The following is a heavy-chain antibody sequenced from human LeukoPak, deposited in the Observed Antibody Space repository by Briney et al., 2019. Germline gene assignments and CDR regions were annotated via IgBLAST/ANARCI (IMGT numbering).Heavy chain of an antibody. CDR1: GGSISSYY. D-gene: IGHD2-15*01. J-gene: IGHJ4*02. CDR2: IYYSGST. CDR3: ARHTLVAASSFDY. Sequence: SETLSLTCTVSGGSISSYYWSWIRQPPGKGLEWIGYIYYSGSTNYSPSLKSRVTMSVDTSKNQFSLKLSSVTAADTAVYYCARHTLVAASSFDYWGQGTLVTVSS. V-gene: IGHV4-59*08.